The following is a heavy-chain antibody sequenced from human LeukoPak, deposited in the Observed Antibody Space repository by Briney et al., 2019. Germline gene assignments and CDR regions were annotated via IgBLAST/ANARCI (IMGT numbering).Heavy chain of an antibody. Sequence: ASVKVSCKASGGTFSSYAISWVRQAPGQGLEWMGRIIPIFGTANYAQKFQGRVTITAGKSTSTAYMELSSLRSEDTAVYYCATHIKAAAGTEPWGQGTLVTVSS. V-gene: IGHV1-69*06. D-gene: IGHD6-13*01. CDR2: IIPIFGTA. CDR3: ATHIKAAAGTEP. CDR1: GGTFSSYA. J-gene: IGHJ5*02.